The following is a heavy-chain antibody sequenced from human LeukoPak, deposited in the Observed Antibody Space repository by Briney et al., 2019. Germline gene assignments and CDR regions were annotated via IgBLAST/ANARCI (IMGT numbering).Heavy chain of an antibody. CDR1: GFTVSSNY. CDR3: ATLMVTRYFDP. V-gene: IGHV3-53*01. D-gene: IGHD3-10*01. CDR2: IYSGGST. Sequence: GGSLRLSCAASGFTVSSNYMSWVRQAPGKGLEWVSVIYSGGSTYYADSVKGRFTISRDNSKNTLYLQMNSLRAEDTAVYYCATLMVTRYFDPWGQGTLATVSS. J-gene: IGHJ5*02.